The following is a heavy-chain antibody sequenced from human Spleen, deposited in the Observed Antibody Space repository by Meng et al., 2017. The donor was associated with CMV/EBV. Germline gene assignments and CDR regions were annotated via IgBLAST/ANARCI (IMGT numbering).Heavy chain of an antibody. J-gene: IGHJ4*02. D-gene: IGHD4-11*01. CDR3: ARDRSTTVSTGVLDY. CDR1: GGSISSSSYY. Sequence: SETLSLTCSVSGGSISSSSYYWGWIRQPPGTGLEWIGSIYYSGSTYYSPSLKSRVTISVDTSKSQFSLNLSSVTAADTAVYYCARDRSTTVSTGVLDYWGQGALVTVSS. V-gene: IGHV4-39*07. CDR2: IYYSGST.